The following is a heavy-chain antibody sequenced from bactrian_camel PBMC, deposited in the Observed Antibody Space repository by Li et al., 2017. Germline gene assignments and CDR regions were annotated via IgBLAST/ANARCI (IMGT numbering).Heavy chain of an antibody. V-gene: IGHV3S53*01. CDR3: AAGATCARWARAEAYRY. D-gene: IGHD2*01. Sequence: QVQLVESGGGSVQAGGSLRLSCDASGDTYSSNCMGWFRQAPGKEREGVACIGRDGITMYSDSVKGRFTNSKDNAKNTLYLQMNSLKVEDTAMYYCAAGATCARWARAEAYRYWGQGTQVTVS. CDR1: GDTYSSNC. CDR2: IGRDGIT. J-gene: IGHJ4*01.